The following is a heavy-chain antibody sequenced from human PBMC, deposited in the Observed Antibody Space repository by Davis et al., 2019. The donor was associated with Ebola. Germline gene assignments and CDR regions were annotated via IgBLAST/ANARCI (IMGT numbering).Heavy chain of an antibody. V-gene: IGHV3-33*01. CDR1: GFTFSSYG. Sequence: GGSLRLSCAASGFTFSSYGMHWVRQAPGKGLEWVAVIWYDGSNKYYADSVKGRFTISRDNSKNTLYLQMNSLRAEDTAVYYCTTQWLVLGNRDYWGQGTLVTVSS. D-gene: IGHD6-19*01. CDR3: TTQWLVLGNRDY. CDR2: IWYDGSNK. J-gene: IGHJ4*02.